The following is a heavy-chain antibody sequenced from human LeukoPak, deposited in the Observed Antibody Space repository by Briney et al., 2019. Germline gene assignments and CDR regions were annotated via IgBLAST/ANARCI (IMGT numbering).Heavy chain of an antibody. CDR3: GRVGDGYNDNY. Sequence: GGSLRLSCAASGFTVSSDYMGWVRQAPEKGLEWVSLISSGGSTYYADSRKGRFTISRDNSKNTLYLQMNSLRAEDTAVYYCGRVGDGYNDNYWGQGTLVTVSS. J-gene: IGHJ4*02. CDR2: ISSGGST. V-gene: IGHV3-66*01. D-gene: IGHD5-12*01. CDR1: GFTVSSDY.